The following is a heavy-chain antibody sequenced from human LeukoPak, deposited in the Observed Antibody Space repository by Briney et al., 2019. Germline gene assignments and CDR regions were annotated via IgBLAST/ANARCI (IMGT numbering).Heavy chain of an antibody. CDR3: AREDSSGYAY. J-gene: IGHJ4*02. CDR1: GYTFTGYY. Sequence: ASVKVSCKASGYTFTGYYMHWVQQAPGQGLEWMGWINPNSGGTNYAQNFQGRVTMTRDTSISTAYMEVSRLRSDDTAVYYCAREDSSGYAYWGQATLVTVSS. CDR2: INPNSGGT. V-gene: IGHV1-2*02. D-gene: IGHD3-22*01.